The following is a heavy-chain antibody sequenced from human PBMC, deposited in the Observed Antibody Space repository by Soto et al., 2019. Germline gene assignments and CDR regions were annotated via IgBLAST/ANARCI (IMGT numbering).Heavy chain of an antibody. Sequence: GGSLRLSCAASGFTFSSYGMHWVRQAPGKGLEWVAVIWYDGSNKYYADSVKGRFTISRDNSKNTLYLQMNSLRAEDTAVYYCARGAPPIAVAFPDYWGQGTLVTVSS. D-gene: IGHD6-19*01. CDR3: ARGAPPIAVAFPDY. CDR1: GFTFSSYG. V-gene: IGHV3-33*01. J-gene: IGHJ4*02. CDR2: IWYDGSNK.